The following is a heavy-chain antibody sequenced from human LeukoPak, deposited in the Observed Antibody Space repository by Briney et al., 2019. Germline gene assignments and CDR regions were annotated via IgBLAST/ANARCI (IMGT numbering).Heavy chain of an antibody. CDR2: IKQDGSEK. D-gene: IGHD3-22*01. CDR3: AGGYYYDSRLNWFDH. J-gene: IGHJ5*02. V-gene: IGHV3-7*04. Sequence: PGGSLRLPCAASGFTFSSYWMSWVRQAPGKGLEWVANIKQDGSEKYYVDSVKGRFTISRDNAKNSLYLQMNSLRAEDTAVYYCAGGYYYDSRLNWFDHWGQGTLVTVSS. CDR1: GFTFSSYW.